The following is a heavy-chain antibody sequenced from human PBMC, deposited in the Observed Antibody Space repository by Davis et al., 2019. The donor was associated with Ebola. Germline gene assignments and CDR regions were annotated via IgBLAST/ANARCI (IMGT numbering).Heavy chain of an antibody. CDR1: GFTFSSYG. Sequence: PGGSLRLSCAASGFTFSSYGMHWVRQAPGKGLEWVAVISYDGSNKYYADSVKGRFTISRDNSKNTLYLQMNSLRAEDTAVYYCARTSPRSSYYCSGGSCYSVYYYYGMDVWGKGTTVTVSS. CDR3: ARTSPRSSYYCSGGSCYSVYYYYGMDV. J-gene: IGHJ6*04. D-gene: IGHD2-15*01. V-gene: IGHV3-30*03. CDR2: ISYDGSNK.